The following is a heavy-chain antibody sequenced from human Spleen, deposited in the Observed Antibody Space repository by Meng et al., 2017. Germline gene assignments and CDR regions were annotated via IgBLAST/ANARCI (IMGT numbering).Heavy chain of an antibody. V-gene: IGHV5-51*01. Sequence: GESLKISCKGSGHSFTSYWIGWVRQMPGKGLEWMGIIYPGDSDTRYSPSFQGLVTISADKSINSAFLQWNSLKASDTAMYYCARYANTWYRIDYWGQGTLVTVSS. CDR3: ARYANTWYRIDY. J-gene: IGHJ4*02. CDR1: GHSFTSYW. D-gene: IGHD6-13*01. CDR2: IYPGDSDT.